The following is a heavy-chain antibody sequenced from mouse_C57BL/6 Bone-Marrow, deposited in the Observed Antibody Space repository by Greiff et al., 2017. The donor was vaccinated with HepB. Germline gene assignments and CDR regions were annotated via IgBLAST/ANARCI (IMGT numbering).Heavy chain of an antibody. CDR3: ARLGTTVVAPFDY. Sequence: VQLQQSGPELVKPGDSVKISCKASGYSFTGYFMNWVMQSHGKSLEWIGRINPYNGDTFYNQKFKGKATLTVDKSSSTANMELRSLTSEDSAVYYCARLGTTVVAPFDYWGQGTTLTVSS. D-gene: IGHD1-1*01. V-gene: IGHV1-20*01. J-gene: IGHJ2*01. CDR2: INPYNGDT. CDR1: GYSFTGYF.